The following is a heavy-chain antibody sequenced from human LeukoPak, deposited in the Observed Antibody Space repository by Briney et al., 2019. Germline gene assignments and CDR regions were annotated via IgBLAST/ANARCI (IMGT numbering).Heavy chain of an antibody. D-gene: IGHD3-22*01. V-gene: IGHV4-31*11. Sequence: SETLSLTCAVYGGSFSGYYWSWIRQHPGKGLEWIGYIYYSGSTYYNPSLKSRVTISVDTSKNQFSLKLSSVTAADTAVYYCAVVVITTVDYWGQGTLVTVSS. CDR2: IYYSGST. CDR3: AVVVITTVDY. CDR1: GGSFSGYY. J-gene: IGHJ4*02.